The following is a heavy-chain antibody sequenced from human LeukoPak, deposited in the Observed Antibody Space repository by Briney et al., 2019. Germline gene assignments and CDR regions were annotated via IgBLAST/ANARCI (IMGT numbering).Heavy chain of an antibody. CDR2: IYYSGDT. V-gene: IGHV4-31*03. CDR3: ARSYHTADAFDI. J-gene: IGHJ3*02. CDR1: GGSISSGYY. D-gene: IGHD2-2*01. Sequence: SQTLSLTCTVSGGSISSGYYWSWIRQLPGRGLEWIGYIYYSGDTYSSPSLKSRVSISVDTSKNQFSLRLSSVTAADTAVYYCARSYHTADAFDIWGQGKMVTVSS.